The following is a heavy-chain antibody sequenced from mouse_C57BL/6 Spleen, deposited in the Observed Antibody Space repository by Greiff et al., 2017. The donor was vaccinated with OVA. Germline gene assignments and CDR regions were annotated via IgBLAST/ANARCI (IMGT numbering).Heavy chain of an antibody. CDR1: GFTFSSYA. D-gene: IGHD4-1*01. V-gene: IGHV5-4*03. CDR3: ARVANWDVGNYFDD. CDR2: ISDGGSYT. J-gene: IGHJ2*01. Sequence: EVKVVESGGGLVKPGGSLKLSCAASGFTFSSYAMSWVRQTPEKRLEWVATISDGGSYTYYPDNVKGRFTLSRDNAKNNLYLQMSHLKSEDTAMYYGARVANWDVGNYFDDWGQGTTLTVSS.